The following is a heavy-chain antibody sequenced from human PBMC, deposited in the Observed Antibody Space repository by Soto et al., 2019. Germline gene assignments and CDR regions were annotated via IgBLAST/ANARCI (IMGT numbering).Heavy chain of an antibody. J-gene: IGHJ1*01. CDR3: GKVSVTDGSFQN. Sequence: ASGKVSCKASGYSFTSYGISWVRQAPGQGLEWMGWISAYNGNTNYAQKLQGRVTMTTDTSTSAAYMELRSLRSDDTAVYYCGKVSVTDGSFQNWGQGTLVTVS. CDR2: ISAYNGNT. D-gene: IGHD3-10*01. CDR1: GYSFTSYG. V-gene: IGHV1-18*01.